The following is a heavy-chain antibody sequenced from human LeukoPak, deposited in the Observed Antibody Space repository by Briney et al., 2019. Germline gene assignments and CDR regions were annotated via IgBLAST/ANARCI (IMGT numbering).Heavy chain of an antibody. CDR2: MYYRGST. D-gene: IGHD3-10*01. CDR1: GGSISSSSHY. Sequence: SETLSLTCTVSGGSISSSSHYWGWIRQPPGKGLEWIGSMYYRGSTYHNPSLKSRVTMSVDTSKNQFSLKLSSVTAADTAVYYCAREPPYGSGSYDYWGQGTLVTVSS. J-gene: IGHJ4*02. V-gene: IGHV4-39*07. CDR3: AREPPYGSGSYDY.